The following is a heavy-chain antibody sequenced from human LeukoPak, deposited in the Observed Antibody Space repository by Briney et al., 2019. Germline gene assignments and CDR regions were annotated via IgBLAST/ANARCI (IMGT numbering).Heavy chain of an antibody. V-gene: IGHV3-30*19. Sequence: GGSLRLSCAASGFTFSSYGMHWVRQAPGKGLEWVAVILSDGSKEFYTDSVKGRFTISRDNSKNTLYLQMNSLRSEDTAVYYCARESPMVRGVIDYWGQGTLVTVSS. J-gene: IGHJ4*02. CDR3: ARESPMVRGVIDY. CDR2: ILSDGSKE. CDR1: GFTFSSYG. D-gene: IGHD3-10*01.